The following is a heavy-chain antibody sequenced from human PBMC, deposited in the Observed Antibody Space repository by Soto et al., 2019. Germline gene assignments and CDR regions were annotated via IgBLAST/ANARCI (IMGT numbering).Heavy chain of an antibody. CDR1: GFSLSTAGKS. D-gene: IGHD3-16*01. CDR3: AHSRGDGDYFPY. CDR2: IYWDDDK. Sequence: QITLKESGPTLVKPTQTLTVTCTFSGFSLSTAGKSVAWIRQPPGKALEWLSVIYWDDDKRYSPSLKSRLTIAKDTSKNQVVLKMTNMDPLDTGTYYCAHSRGDGDYFPYWGQGTLVSVSS. V-gene: IGHV2-5*02. J-gene: IGHJ4*02.